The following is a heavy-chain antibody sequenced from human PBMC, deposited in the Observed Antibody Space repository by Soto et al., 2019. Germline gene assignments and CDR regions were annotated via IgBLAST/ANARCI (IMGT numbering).Heavy chain of an antibody. V-gene: IGHV4-34*01. D-gene: IGHD3-9*01. J-gene: IGHJ4*02. CDR2: INHSGTT. CDR3: ARKPIYHFFAGYYSVDY. Sequence: TSETLSLTCAVFCGSFSDYYWTRIPQPPGKGLEWIGEINHSGTTSYNPSLKSRLTISVDTSNNQFSLKLSSVTAADTAVYYCARKPIYHFFAGYYSVDYWGQGTLVTVSS. CDR1: CGSFSDYY.